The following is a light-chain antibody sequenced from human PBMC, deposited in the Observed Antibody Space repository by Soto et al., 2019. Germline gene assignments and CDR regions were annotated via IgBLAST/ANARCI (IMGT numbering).Light chain of an antibody. Sequence: AIKMTQSPSALSVSVGDRVTITCRASQGIRNDLGWYQQKPGKAPKLLIYAASSLQSGVPSRFSGSGSGTDFTLTISSLQPEDFATYYCLQDYNYPWTFGQGTKVDIK. CDR3: LQDYNYPWT. CDR1: QGIRND. J-gene: IGKJ1*01. V-gene: IGKV1-6*01. CDR2: AAS.